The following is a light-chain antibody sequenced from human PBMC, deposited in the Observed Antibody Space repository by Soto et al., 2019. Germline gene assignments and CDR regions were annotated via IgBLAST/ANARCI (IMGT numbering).Light chain of an antibody. Sequence: DIQMTQSPSTLSASVGDRVTITCRASQSISSWLAWYQQKPGKAPKLLIYKASSLESGVPSRFSGSGSGTEFTLTISSLQPDGFATYYCQQYNSYSPTTFGQGTKLEIK. CDR2: KAS. J-gene: IGKJ2*01. CDR3: QQYNSYSPTT. CDR1: QSISSW. V-gene: IGKV1-5*03.